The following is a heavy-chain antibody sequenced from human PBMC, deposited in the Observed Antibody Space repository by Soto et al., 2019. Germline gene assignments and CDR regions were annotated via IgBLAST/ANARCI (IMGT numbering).Heavy chain of an antibody. J-gene: IGHJ4*02. CDR2: INAGNGNT. Sequence: GASVKVSCKASGYTFTSYAMHWVRPAPGQRLEWMGWINAGNGNTKYSQKFQGRFTISRDNSKNTLYLQMNSLRAEDTAVYYCARVYGSGTYPIDYWGQGTLVTVSS. D-gene: IGHD3-10*01. CDR1: GYTFTSYA. CDR3: ARVYGSGTYPIDY. V-gene: IGHV1-3*01.